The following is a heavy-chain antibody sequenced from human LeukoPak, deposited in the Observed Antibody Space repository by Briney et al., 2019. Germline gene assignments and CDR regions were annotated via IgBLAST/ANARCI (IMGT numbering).Heavy chain of an antibody. D-gene: IGHD6-6*01. CDR2: ISHDGSVQ. CDR1: GFTLSSYG. Sequence: GGSLTLFCGASGFTLSSYGMQWVRQAPGKGLDWVAVISHDGSVQYYADSVKGRFTISRDNSKNTLYLQMNSLRTEDTAVYYCAKERSEYRSSSLNYWG. CDR3: AKERSEYRSSSLNY. J-gene: IGHJ4*01. V-gene: IGHV3-30*18.